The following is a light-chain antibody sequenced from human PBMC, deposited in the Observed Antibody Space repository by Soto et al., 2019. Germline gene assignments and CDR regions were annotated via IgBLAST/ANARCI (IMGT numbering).Light chain of an antibody. J-gene: IGKJ1*01. Sequence: QMTQSPSSLSASVGDRVTITCQASQDISSYLNWYQQKPGKAPKLLIYAASSLQSGVPSRFSGSGSGTDFTLTIISLQHEDFATYYCQQSYSTPWTFGQGTKVDIK. CDR2: AAS. CDR1: QDISSY. CDR3: QQSYSTPWT. V-gene: IGKV1-39*01.